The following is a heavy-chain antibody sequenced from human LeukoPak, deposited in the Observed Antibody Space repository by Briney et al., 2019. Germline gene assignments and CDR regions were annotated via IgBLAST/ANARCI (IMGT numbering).Heavy chain of an antibody. Sequence: GGSLRLSCTVSGFTFGDYAINWVRQAPGKGLEWVGFIGSKAFGETAEYAASVKGRFTISRDDSKSIAYLQMNSPKTEDTAVYYCTRDRGSSTLGDYWGQGTLVTVSS. D-gene: IGHD7-27*01. CDR3: TRDRGSSTLGDY. V-gene: IGHV3-49*04. CDR1: GFTFGDYA. CDR2: IGSKAFGETA. J-gene: IGHJ4*02.